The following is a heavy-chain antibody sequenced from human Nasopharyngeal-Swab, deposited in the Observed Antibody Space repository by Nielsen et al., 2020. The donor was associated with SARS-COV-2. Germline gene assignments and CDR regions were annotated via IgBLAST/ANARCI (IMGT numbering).Heavy chain of an antibody. CDR3: TTGRGYSYGNIYYFDY. CDR2: IKSKTDGGTT. CDR1: GFTFSNAW. Sequence: SCAASGFTFSNAWMSWVRQAPGKGLEWVGRIKSKTDGGTTDYAAPVKGRFTISRDDSKNTLYLQMNSLKTEDTAVYYCTTGRGYSYGNIYYFDYWGQGTLVTVSS. V-gene: IGHV3-15*01. J-gene: IGHJ4*02. D-gene: IGHD5-18*01.